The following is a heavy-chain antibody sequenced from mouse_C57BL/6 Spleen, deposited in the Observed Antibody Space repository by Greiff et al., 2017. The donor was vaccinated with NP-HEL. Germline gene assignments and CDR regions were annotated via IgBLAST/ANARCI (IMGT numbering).Heavy chain of an antibody. J-gene: IGHJ3*01. CDR2: IYPGDGDT. CDR3: ARGSDRQGGFAY. D-gene: IGHD3-2*01. V-gene: IGHV1-82*01. Sequence: QVQLQQSGPELVKPGASVKISCKASGYAFSSSWMNWVKQRPGKGLEWIGRIYPGDGDTNYNGKFKGKATLTADKSSSTAYMQLSSLTSEDSAVYFCARGSDRQGGFAYWGQGTLVTVSA. CDR1: GYAFSSSW.